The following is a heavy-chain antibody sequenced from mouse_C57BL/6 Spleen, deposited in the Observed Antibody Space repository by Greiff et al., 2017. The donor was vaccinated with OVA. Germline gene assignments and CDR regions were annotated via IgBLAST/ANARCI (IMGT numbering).Heavy chain of an antibody. Sequence: EVKLVESGPGLVKPSQSLSLTCSVTGYSITSGDYWNWIRQIPGNKLEWMGYISYDGSNNYNPYLKNRISITRDTSKNQFFLKLNSVTTEDTATYYCARDDYYFDYWGQGTTLTVSS. CDR1: GYSITSGDY. J-gene: IGHJ2*01. CDR3: ARDDYYFDY. D-gene: IGHD2-13*01. CDR2: ISYDGSN. V-gene: IGHV3-6*01.